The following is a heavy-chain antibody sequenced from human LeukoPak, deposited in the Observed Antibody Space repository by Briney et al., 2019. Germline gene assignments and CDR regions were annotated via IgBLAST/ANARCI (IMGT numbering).Heavy chain of an antibody. CDR3: AKASGVPWADYAFDI. J-gene: IGHJ3*02. V-gene: IGHV3-30*18. CDR1: GFTFSSYG. CDR2: ISYDGTNK. D-gene: IGHD3-10*01. Sequence: GRSLRLSCAASGFTFSSYGMHWVRQAPGKGLEWVAVISYDGTNKYYTDSVKGRFTISRDSSKNTLYLQMNSLRAEDRAVYYCAKASGVPWADYAFDIWGQGTMVTVSS.